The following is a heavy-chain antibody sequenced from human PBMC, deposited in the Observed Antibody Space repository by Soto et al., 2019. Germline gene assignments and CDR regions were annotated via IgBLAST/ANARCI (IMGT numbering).Heavy chain of an antibody. CDR3: AREAYSYGPFDY. J-gene: IGHJ4*02. V-gene: IGHV1-69*06. CDR1: GGTFSSYA. D-gene: IGHD5-18*01. Sequence: QVQLVQSGAEVKKPGSSVKVSCQASGGTFSSYAISWVRQAPGQGLEWMGGIIPIFGTANYAQKFQGRVTITADKATSTAYMELSSLRSEDTAVYYFAREAYSYGPFDYWGQGTLVTVSS. CDR2: IIPIFGTA.